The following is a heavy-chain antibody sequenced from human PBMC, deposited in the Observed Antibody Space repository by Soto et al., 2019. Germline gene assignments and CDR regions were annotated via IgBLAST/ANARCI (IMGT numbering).Heavy chain of an antibody. CDR2: INSDGSTT. CDR1: GFTFSSYW. CDR3: VGVAGPNKFDY. J-gene: IGHJ4*02. D-gene: IGHD6-19*01. V-gene: IGHV3-74*01. Sequence: EVQLVESGGDLVQPGGSLRLSCAASGFTFSSYWMHWVRQAPGKGLVWVSRINSDGSTTNYADSVKGRFTISRDNAKNTLYLQMNSLRAEDTAVYYWVGVAGPNKFDYWGQGILVTVSS.